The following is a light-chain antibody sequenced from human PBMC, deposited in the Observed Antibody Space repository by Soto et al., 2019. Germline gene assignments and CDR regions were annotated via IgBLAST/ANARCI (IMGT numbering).Light chain of an antibody. V-gene: IGLV1-40*01. Sequence: QSVLTQPPSVSGAPGQRVTISCTGSSSNIGAGYDVHWYQQLPGTAPKLLIYGNSNRPSGVPDRFSGSKSGTSASLAITGLQPEDEADYSCQSYDSSLSSVVFGGGTKLTVL. CDR3: QSYDSSLSSVV. CDR2: GNS. CDR1: SSNIGAGYD. J-gene: IGLJ2*01.